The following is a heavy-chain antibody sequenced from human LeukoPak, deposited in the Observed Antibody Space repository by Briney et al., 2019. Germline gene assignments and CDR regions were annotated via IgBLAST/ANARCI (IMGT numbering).Heavy chain of an antibody. CDR3: ARDSREVVLWFVEFSA. Sequence: ASVTVSCKASGYTFTSYGISWVRQAPGQGLEWMGWISGYNGHTKYGQTFQGRPTMTTDTSTHTAYMGPRSLRSNDPAVYYCARDSREVVLWFVEFSAWSQGTLVTVSS. CDR1: GYTFTSYG. J-gene: IGHJ5*02. V-gene: IGHV1-18*01. D-gene: IGHD3-10*01. CDR2: ISGYNGHT.